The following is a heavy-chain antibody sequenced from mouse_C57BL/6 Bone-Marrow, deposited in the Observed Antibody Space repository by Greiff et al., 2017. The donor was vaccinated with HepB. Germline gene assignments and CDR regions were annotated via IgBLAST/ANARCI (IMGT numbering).Heavy chain of an antibody. V-gene: IGHV6-3*01. Sequence: EVKLMESGGGLVQPGGSMKLSCVASGFTFSNYWMNWVRQSPEKGLEWVAQIRLKSDNYATHYAESVKGRFTISRDDSKSSVYLQMNNLRAEDTGIYYCTEGQLAWFAYWGQGTLVTVSA. CDR2: IRLKSDNYAT. CDR3: TEGQLAWFAY. J-gene: IGHJ3*01. D-gene: IGHD3-1*01. CDR1: GFTFSNYW.